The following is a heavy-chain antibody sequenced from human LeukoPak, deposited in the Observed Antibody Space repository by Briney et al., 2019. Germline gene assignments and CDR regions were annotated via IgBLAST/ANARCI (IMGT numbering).Heavy chain of an antibody. CDR2: INPNSGGT. D-gene: IGHD6-13*01. J-gene: IGHJ4*02. Sequence: ASVKVSCKASGYTFTGYYMHWVRQAPGQGLEWMGWINPNSGGTNYAQKFQGRVTMTRDTSISTAYMELSRLRSDDTAVYYCARGLPESIAAAGTFDYWGQGTLVTVSS. CDR3: ARGLPESIAAAGTFDY. CDR1: GYTFTGYY. V-gene: IGHV1-2*02.